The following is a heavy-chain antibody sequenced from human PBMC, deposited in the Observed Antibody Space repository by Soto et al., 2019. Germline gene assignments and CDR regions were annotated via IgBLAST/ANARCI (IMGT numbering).Heavy chain of an antibody. D-gene: IGHD5-18*01. V-gene: IGHV1-2*02. Sequence: ASVKVSCKASGYTFTGYYMPWVRQAPVQGLEWMGWLHHNSGGTNYAQKFQGRVTMTRDTSSSTADMEVSRLRSDDTAVYYCARGQNGYGDYWGQGTLVTGSS. CDR1: GYTFTGYY. J-gene: IGHJ4*02. CDR3: ARGQNGYGDY. CDR2: LHHNSGGT.